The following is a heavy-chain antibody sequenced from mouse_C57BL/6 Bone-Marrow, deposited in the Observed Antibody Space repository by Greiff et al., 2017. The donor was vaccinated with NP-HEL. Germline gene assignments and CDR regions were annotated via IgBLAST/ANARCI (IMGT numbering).Heavy chain of an antibody. D-gene: IGHD4-1*02. J-gene: IGHJ2*01. CDR2: ISYSGST. CDR1: GYSFTSDY. CDR3: ARRRPNWGFDY. Sequence: EVKLQESGPGLAKPSQTLSLTCSVTGYSFTSDYWNWIRKFPGNKLEYMGHISYSGSTYYNPSLKSRISIMRDTSKNKYYLQLNTVTTEDTATYYCARRRPNWGFDYWGQGTTLTVSS. V-gene: IGHV3-8*01.